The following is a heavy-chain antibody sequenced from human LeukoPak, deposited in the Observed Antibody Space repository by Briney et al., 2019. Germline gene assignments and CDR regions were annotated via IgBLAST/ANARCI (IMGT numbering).Heavy chain of an antibody. CDR3: ARDGDSSGYYEPDAFDI. V-gene: IGHV3-23*01. CDR1: GFTFSSYA. J-gene: IGHJ3*02. Sequence: PGGSLRLSCAASGFTFSSYAMSWVRQAPGKGLEWVSAISGSGGSTYYADSVKGRFTISRDNSKNTLYLQMNSLRAEDTAVYYCARDGDSSGYYEPDAFDIWGQGTMVTVSS. CDR2: ISGSGGST. D-gene: IGHD3-22*01.